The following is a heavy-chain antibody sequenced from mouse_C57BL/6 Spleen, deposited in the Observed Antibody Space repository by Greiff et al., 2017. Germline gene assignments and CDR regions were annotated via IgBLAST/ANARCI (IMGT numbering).Heavy chain of an antibody. CDR3: ARQGFQYYFDY. CDR2: IYPGDGDT. J-gene: IGHJ2*01. V-gene: IGHV1-82*01. CDR1: GYAFSSSW. Sequence: QVQLQQSGPELVKPGASVKISCKASGYAFSSSWMNWVKQRPGKGLEWIGRIYPGDGDTNYNGKFKGKATLTADKSSSTACMQLSSLTSEDSAVYVCARQGFQYYFDYWGQGTTLTVSS.